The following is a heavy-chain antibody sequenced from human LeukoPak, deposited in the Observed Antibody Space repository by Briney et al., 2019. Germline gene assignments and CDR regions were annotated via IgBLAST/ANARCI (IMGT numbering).Heavy chain of an antibody. V-gene: IGHV3-23*01. D-gene: IGHD3-9*01. CDR3: AKDLVLPGYQPFDS. CDR2: IRSDSFTA. CDR1: GFDLTRHA. Sequence: GGSLRLSCAASGFDLTRHAMSWVRQTPGKGLEWVSDIRSDSFTATYADSVKGRFTTSRDNSKKTLYLQMNSLRVEDTAVYYCAKDLVLPGYQPFDSWGQGTLVTVSS. J-gene: IGHJ4*02.